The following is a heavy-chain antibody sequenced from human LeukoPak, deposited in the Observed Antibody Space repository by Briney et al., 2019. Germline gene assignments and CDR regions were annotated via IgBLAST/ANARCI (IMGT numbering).Heavy chain of an antibody. J-gene: IGHJ4*02. CDR3: AKDPVFEWELPLYYFDY. D-gene: IGHD1-26*01. V-gene: IGHV3-30*18. Sequence: GGSLRLSCAASGFTFSSYGMHWVRQAPGKGLEWVAVISYDGSNKYYADSVKGRFTISRDNSKNTLYLQMNSLRAEDTAVYYCAKDPVFEWELPLYYFDYWGQGTLVTVSS. CDR2: ISYDGSNK. CDR1: GFTFSSYG.